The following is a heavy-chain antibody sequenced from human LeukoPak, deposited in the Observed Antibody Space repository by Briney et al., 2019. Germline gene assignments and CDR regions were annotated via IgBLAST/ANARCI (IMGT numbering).Heavy chain of an antibody. D-gene: IGHD1-7*01. J-gene: IGHJ6*02. Sequence: ASVKVSCKASGYTFTDYSMHWVRQGQAPGQGLEWMGWINSNGGVTNYAQKFQGRVTLTRDTSISTAYMELSRLRSDDTAVYYCARDRYNWNLGYYYYGMDVWGQETTVTVSS. CDR2: INSNGGVT. V-gene: IGHV1-2*02. CDR3: ARDRYNWNLGYYYYGMDV. CDR1: GYTFTDYS.